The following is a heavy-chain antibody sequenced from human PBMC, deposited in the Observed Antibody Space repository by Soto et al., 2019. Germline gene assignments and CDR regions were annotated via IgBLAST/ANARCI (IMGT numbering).Heavy chain of an antibody. CDR1: GESFSGYS. V-gene: IGHV4-34*01. D-gene: IGHD2-15*01. CDR2: INHSGST. CDR3: VRGKTYCTGGSCYEHFDF. Sequence: PSETLSLTCAVYGESFSGYSWNWIRQPPGKGLEWIGKINHSGSTTYNPSLGKSRVTISVGTSKNQFSLKLSSVTAADTAVYYCVRGKTYCTGGSCYEHFDFWGQGTLVTVSS. J-gene: IGHJ4*02.